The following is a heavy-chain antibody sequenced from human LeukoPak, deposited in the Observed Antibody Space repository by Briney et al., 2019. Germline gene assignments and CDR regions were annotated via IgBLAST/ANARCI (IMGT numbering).Heavy chain of an antibody. J-gene: IGHJ3*02. Sequence: ASVKVSCKASGYTFTGYYMHWVRQPPGQGLEWMVWINPNSGGPNYAQKFQGTFTMTRDTFISTVYMELSRLRSDDTAVYYCARDRAELSAFDIWGQGTMVTVSS. CDR3: ARDRAELSAFDI. CDR1: GYTFTGYY. V-gene: IGHV1-2*02. D-gene: IGHD1-26*01. CDR2: INPNSGGP.